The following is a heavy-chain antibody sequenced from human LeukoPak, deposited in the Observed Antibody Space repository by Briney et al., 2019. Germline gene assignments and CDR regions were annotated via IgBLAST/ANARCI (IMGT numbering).Heavy chain of an antibody. Sequence: SETLSLTCAVYGGSFGGYYWSWIRQPPGKGLEWIGEINHSGSTNYNPSLKSRVTISVDTSKNQFSLKLSSVTAADTAVYYCARGLPLYWGSGWFDPWGQGTLVTVSS. CDR1: GGSFGGYY. D-gene: IGHD2-21*01. CDR2: INHSGST. V-gene: IGHV4-34*01. CDR3: ARGLPLYWGSGWFDP. J-gene: IGHJ5*02.